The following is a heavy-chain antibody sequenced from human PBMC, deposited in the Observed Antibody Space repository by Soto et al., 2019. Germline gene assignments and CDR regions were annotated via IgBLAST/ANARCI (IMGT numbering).Heavy chain of an antibody. CDR2: IIPTFDTA. Sequence: QVQLVQSGAEVKKPGSSVKVSCEARGGNFTNNAISWVRRAPGQGLQYMGGIIPTFDTANYAQRFHGRLTITADASTTTADMYLTRLISEDTAFYFCAIGGVGGWFDLWGQGTPVTVSS. J-gene: IGHJ5*02. CDR1: GGNFTNNA. D-gene: IGHD1-26*01. CDR3: AIGGVGGWFDL. V-gene: IGHV1-69*01.